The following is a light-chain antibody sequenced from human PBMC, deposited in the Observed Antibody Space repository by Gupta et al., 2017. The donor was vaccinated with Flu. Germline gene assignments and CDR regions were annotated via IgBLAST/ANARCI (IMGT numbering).Light chain of an antibody. J-gene: IGLJ3*02. Sequence: QPPSVSVPPGQTARITCSGDALPKKYAYWYQQKSGQAPVLSIYEDNKRPSGIAERFSGSSSGTLATLTISGAQVEDSGDYYCYSTDINGEGVCGGGTKVTVL. V-gene: IGLV3-10*01. CDR2: EDN. CDR3: YSTDINGEGV. CDR1: ALPKKY.